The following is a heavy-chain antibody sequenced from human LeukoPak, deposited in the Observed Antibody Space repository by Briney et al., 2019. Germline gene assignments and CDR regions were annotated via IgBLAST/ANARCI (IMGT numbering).Heavy chain of an antibody. J-gene: IGHJ4*02. V-gene: IGHV1-18*01. Sequence: ASVKVSCKASGYTFTSYGISWVRQAPGQGLEWMGWISAYNGNTNYAQKLQGRVTMTTDTSTSTAYMELRSLRSDDTAVYYCERHGSGSYYNLPTDYWGQGTLVTVSS. CDR2: ISAYNGNT. CDR3: ERHGSGSYYNLPTDY. CDR1: GYTFTSYG. D-gene: IGHD3-10*01.